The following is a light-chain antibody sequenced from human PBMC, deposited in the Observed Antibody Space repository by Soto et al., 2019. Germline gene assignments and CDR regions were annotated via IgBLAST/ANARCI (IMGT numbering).Light chain of an antibody. CDR3: QAYDSNLSVV. CDR2: GNS. CDR1: SSNIGTGYD. Sequence: QSVLTQPPSVSGAPGQRVTISCTGSSSNIGTGYDVHWYQQLPGTAPKLLIYGNSNRPSGVPDRFSGYKSGTSASLAITGRQSEDEADYYCQAYDSNLSVVFGGGTKLTVL. J-gene: IGLJ2*01. V-gene: IGLV1-40*01.